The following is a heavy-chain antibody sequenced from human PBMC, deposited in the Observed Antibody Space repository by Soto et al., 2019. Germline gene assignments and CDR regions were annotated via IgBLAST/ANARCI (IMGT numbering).Heavy chain of an antibody. CDR1: GGTFSSYA. D-gene: IGHD3-10*01. CDR3: ARDDLPYYGSGSYYKRPLDY. J-gene: IGHJ4*02. CDR2: IIPIFGTA. V-gene: IGHV1-69*13. Sequence: SVKVSCKASGGTFSSYAISWVRQAPGQGLEWMGGIIPIFGTANYAQKFQGRVTITADESTSTAYMELSSLRSEDTAVYYCARDDLPYYGSGSYYKRPLDYWGQGTLVTVS.